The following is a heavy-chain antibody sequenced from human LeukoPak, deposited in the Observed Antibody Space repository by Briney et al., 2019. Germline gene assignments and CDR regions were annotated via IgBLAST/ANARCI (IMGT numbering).Heavy chain of an antibody. J-gene: IGHJ4*02. D-gene: IGHD2-8*02. CDR1: GFTFSSYG. CDR3: AKGTLGSCSGAKCYEFDN. CDR2: ISGSGGST. V-gene: IGHV3-23*01. Sequence: PGGSLRPSCAASGFTFSSYGMSWVRQAPGKGLEWVSAISGSGGSTYYADSVKGRFTISRDNSKNTLYLQMNSLRAEDSALYFCAKGTLGSCSGAKCYEFDNWGQGTLVTVSS.